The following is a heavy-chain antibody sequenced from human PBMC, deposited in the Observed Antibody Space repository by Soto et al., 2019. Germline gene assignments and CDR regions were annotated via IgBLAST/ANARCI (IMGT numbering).Heavy chain of an antibody. J-gene: IGHJ3*02. Sequence: ASVKVSCKASGGTFSSYAISWVRQAPGQGLEWMGGIIPIFSTANYAQKFQGRVTITADESTSTAYMELSSLRSEDTAVYYCARAKQLGFGAFDIWGQGTMVTVSS. CDR1: GGTFSSYA. CDR3: ARAKQLGFGAFDI. D-gene: IGHD6-6*01. CDR2: IIPIFSTA. V-gene: IGHV1-69*13.